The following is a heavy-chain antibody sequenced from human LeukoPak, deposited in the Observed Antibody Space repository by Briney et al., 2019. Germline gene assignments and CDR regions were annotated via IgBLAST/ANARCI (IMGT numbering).Heavy chain of an antibody. CDR1: GYTFTGYY. V-gene: IGHV1-2*02. CDR2: INPNSGGT. Sequence: GASVKVSCKASGYTFTGYYMHWVRQAPGQGLEWMGWINPNSGGTNYAQKFQGRVTMTRDTSISTVYMELSRLRSDDTAVFYCARGPPGVLRFLEWSSPLDYWGQGTLVTVSS. D-gene: IGHD3-3*01. J-gene: IGHJ4*02. CDR3: ARGPPGVLRFLEWSSPLDY.